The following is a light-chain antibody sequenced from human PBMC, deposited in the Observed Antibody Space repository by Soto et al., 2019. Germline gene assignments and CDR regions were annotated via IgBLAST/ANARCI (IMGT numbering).Light chain of an antibody. CDR3: QQCRNWPLT. CDR1: QNVYPN. V-gene: IGKV3-15*01. Sequence: EIVMTQSPATLSVSPGEGDTRACKASQNVYPNLAWYQQRPGQPPRLLIYDASTRATGISARFIGRGYGKQFTHTSNNLQSEACAVYFCQQCRNWPLTFGGGTKGEI. J-gene: IGKJ4*01. CDR2: DAS.